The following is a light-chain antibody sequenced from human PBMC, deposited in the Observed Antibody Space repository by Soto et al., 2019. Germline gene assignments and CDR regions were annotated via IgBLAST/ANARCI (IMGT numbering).Light chain of an antibody. V-gene: IGKV3-20*01. J-gene: IGKJ1*01. CDR2: GAS. Sequence: SVVTQSPGTLSLSPGERATLSCRASQSFSGSYLAWYQQRPGQAPRILLYGASSRATGIPDRFTGSESGTDFTLTISRLQPEDFAVYYCQHYGGATWTFGQGTKVEI. CDR3: QHYGGATWT. CDR1: QSFSGSY.